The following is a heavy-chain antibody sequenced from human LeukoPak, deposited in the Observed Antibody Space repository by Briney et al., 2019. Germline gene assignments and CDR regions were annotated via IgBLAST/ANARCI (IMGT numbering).Heavy chain of an antibody. CDR2: ISSSGSTI. CDR3: ARDQGIADYGMDV. CDR1: GFTFSDYY. D-gene: IGHD6-13*01. Sequence: AGGSLRLSYAASGFTFSDYYMSWIRQAPGEGLGWVSYISSSGSTIYYADSVKGRFTISRDNAKNSLYLQMNSLRAEDTAVYYCARDQGIADYGMDVWGQGTTVTVSS. J-gene: IGHJ6*02. V-gene: IGHV3-11*01.